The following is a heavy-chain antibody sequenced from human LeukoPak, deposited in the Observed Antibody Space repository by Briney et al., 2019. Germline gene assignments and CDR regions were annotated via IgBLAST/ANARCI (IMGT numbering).Heavy chain of an antibody. D-gene: IGHD2-2*01. J-gene: IGHJ4*02. V-gene: IGHV4-34*01. CDR3: ARAADIVVMPAAAYFDY. CDR2: INHSGST. CDR1: GFTFSSYA. Sequence: GSPRLSCAASGFTFSSYAMSWVRQPPGKGLEWIAEINHSGSTNYNPSLKNRVTMSVDTTKNQFSLRMSSVTGADTGVYYCARAADIVVMPAAAYFDYWGQGALVTVSS.